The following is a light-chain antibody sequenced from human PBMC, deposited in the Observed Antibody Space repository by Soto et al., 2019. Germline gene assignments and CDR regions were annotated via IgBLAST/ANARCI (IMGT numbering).Light chain of an antibody. CDR3: QQYNNWPPWT. J-gene: IGKJ1*01. Sequence: EIVMTQSPATLSVSPGESATLSCRASQSVSSNLAWYQQKPGQAPRLLIYGASTRATGFPARFSGSGSGTEFTLTISSLQSEDFEVYYCQQYNNWPPWTFGQGTKVEIK. CDR1: QSVSSN. CDR2: GAS. V-gene: IGKV3-15*01.